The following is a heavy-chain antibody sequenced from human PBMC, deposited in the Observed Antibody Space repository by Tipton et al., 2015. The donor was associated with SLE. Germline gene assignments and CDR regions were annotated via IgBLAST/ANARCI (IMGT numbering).Heavy chain of an antibody. Sequence: TLSLTCAVYGGSFSGYYWTWIRQPPGKGLEGIGEINYSGSTNYNPSLKSRVTISVETSKNQFSLKLSSVTAADTAVYYCARRRILRFLEWLLYGWFDPWGQGTLVTVSS. CDR1: GGSFSGYY. CDR3: ARRRILRFLEWLLYGWFDP. V-gene: IGHV4-34*01. D-gene: IGHD3-3*01. CDR2: INYSGST. J-gene: IGHJ5*02.